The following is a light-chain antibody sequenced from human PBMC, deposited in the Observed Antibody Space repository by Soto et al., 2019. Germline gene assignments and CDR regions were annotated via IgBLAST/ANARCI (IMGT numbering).Light chain of an antibody. J-gene: IGLJ2*01. V-gene: IGLV2-23*01. Sequence: QSVLTQPASVSGSPGQSITISCTGTSSDVGSYNLVSWYQQHPGKAPKLMIYEGSKRPSGVSNRFSGSKSGNTASLTISGLLAEDEADYYCCSYAGSQVFGGGTKLTVL. CDR1: SSDVGSYNL. CDR2: EGS. CDR3: CSYAGSQV.